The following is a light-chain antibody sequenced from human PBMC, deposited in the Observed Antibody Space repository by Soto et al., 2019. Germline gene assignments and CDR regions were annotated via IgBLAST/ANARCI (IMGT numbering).Light chain of an antibody. Sequence: DIQMTQSPSTLSASVGDRVTITCRASQSISSWLAWYQQKPGEAPKLLLYHASTLESGVPSRFSGSGSRTEFTLTVSRLQPEDFGSYYCQQYNNSPWTFGQGTKVEIK. CDR1: QSISSW. V-gene: IGKV1-5*01. CDR2: HAS. J-gene: IGKJ1*01. CDR3: QQYNNSPWT.